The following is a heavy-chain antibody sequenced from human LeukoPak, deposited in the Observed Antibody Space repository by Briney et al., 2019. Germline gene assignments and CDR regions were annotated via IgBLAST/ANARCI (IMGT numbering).Heavy chain of an antibody. V-gene: IGHV4-59*08. J-gene: IGHJ3*02. CDR2: IYYSGST. CDR3: ASEGWVAGAFDI. D-gene: IGHD2-15*01. Sequence: SETLSLTCTVSGGSISSYYWSWIRQPPGKGLEWIGYIYYSGSTNYNPSLKSRVTISVDTSKNQFSLKLSSVTAADTAVYYCASEGWVAGAFDIWGQGTMVTVSS. CDR1: GGSISSYY.